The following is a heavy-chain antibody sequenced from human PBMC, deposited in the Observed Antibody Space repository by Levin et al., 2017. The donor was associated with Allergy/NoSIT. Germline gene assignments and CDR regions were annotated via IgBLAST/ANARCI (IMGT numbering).Heavy chain of an antibody. V-gene: IGHV3-30*03. CDR3: VRAGERGIATVVHYYYNGMDV. Sequence: GGSLRLSCVGSGFTFSNYGIHWVRQAPGKGLEWVAIISYGGINKYYGDSVRGRFSISRDDSKNTVYLQMNSLRVEDTAVYYCVRAGERGIATVVHYYYNGMDVWGQGTTVTVSS. D-gene: IGHD1-14*01. J-gene: IGHJ6*02. CDR2: ISYGGINK. CDR1: GFTFSNYG.